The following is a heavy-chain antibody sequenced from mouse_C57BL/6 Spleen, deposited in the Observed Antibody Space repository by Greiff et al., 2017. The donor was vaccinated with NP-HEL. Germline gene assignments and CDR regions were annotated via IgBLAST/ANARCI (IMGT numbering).Heavy chain of an antibody. V-gene: IGHV5-4*01. D-gene: IGHD1-1*01. J-gene: IGHJ1*03. CDR1: GFTFSSYA. Sequence: EVQRVESGGGLVKPGGSLKLSCAASGFTFSSYAMSWVRQTPEKRLEWVATISDGGSYTYYPDNVKGRFTITRDNAKNNLYLQMSHLQAEDTAMYYCARAGTVEAHWYFDDWGTGTTVTVSS. CDR2: ISDGGSYT. CDR3: ARAGTVEAHWYFDD.